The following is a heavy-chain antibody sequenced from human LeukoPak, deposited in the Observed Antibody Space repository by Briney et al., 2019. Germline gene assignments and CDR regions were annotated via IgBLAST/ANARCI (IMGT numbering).Heavy chain of an antibody. CDR1: GYTFNNHY. Sequence: ASVKVSCKASGYTFNNHYMYWVRQAPGQGLEWMGVINPSGGSTSYAQKFQGRVTLTTDTSSSTAYMELRSLRSDDTAVYYCARDLVKAPIGGYWGQGTLVTVSS. D-gene: IGHD3-9*01. V-gene: IGHV1-46*02. CDR2: INPSGGST. J-gene: IGHJ4*02. CDR3: ARDLVKAPIGGY.